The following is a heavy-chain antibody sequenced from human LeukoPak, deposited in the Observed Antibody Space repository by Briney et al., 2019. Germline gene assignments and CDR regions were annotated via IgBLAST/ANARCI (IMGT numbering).Heavy chain of an antibody. CDR1: GASISQHY. CDR2: FYYDGST. D-gene: IGHD3-16*01. Sequence: KPSETLSLTCAVSGASISQHYWSWIRQPPGKGLEYVGYFYYDGSTNYTSSVRRRVTILVDTSKNQFTLNLRSVTAADTAKYYCTRGITGHYRSRGGFAFDIWGQGTVVAVSS. V-gene: IGHV4-59*11. J-gene: IGHJ3*02. CDR3: TRGITGHYRSRGGFAFDI.